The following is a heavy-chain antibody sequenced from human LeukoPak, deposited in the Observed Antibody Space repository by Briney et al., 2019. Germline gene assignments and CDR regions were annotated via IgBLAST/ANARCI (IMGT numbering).Heavy chain of an antibody. J-gene: IGHJ5*02. CDR3: ARSPTAINGYFDP. CDR1: GFTFSSYA. Sequence: GGSLRLSCAASGFTFSSYAMSWVRQAPGKGLEWVSAISESGVRTNYADSVKGRFTISRDNSKNTLYLQMNSLRADDTAVYYCARSPTAINGYFDPWGQGTLVTVSS. V-gene: IGHV3-23*01. CDR2: ISESGVRT. D-gene: IGHD2-2*01.